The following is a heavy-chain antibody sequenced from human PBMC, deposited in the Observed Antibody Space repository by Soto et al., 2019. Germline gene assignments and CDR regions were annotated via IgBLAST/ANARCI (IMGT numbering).Heavy chain of an antibody. V-gene: IGHV1-2*04. CDR2: INPNSGGT. CDR3: ARAQRDSSGWYAYYYYGMDV. CDR1: GYTFTGYY. Sequence: ASVKVSCKASGYTFTGYYMHWVRQAPGQGLEWMGWINPNSGGTNYAQKFQGWVTMTRDTSISTAYMELSRLRSDDTAVYYCARAQRDSSGWYAYYYYGMDVWGQGTTVTVSS. J-gene: IGHJ6*02. D-gene: IGHD6-19*01.